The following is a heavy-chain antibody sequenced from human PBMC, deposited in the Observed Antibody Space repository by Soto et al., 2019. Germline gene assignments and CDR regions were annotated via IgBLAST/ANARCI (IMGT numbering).Heavy chain of an antibody. V-gene: IGHV3-66*01. CDR3: AKDTYYHDSSGYYIFDY. D-gene: IGHD3-22*01. J-gene: IGHJ4*02. CDR2: TYPGGTT. CDR1: GFTVSNNF. Sequence: PGGSLRLSCAASGFTVSNNFMSWVRQAPGKGLEWVSVTYPGGTTYYADSVKGRFAISRDNSEDTLYLQMNSLRVEDTAVYYCAKDTYYHDSSGYYIFDYWGQGTLVTVSS.